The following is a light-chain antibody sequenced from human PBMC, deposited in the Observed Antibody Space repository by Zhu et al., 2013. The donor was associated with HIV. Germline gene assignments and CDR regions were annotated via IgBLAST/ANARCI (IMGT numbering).Light chain of an antibody. J-gene: IGKJ3*01. Sequence: DIQLTQSPSFVSASVRDRVTITCRASQDIGRYLAWYQQRPGKAPELLVYAASTLQDGVPSRFAGRGSGTEFTLTITGLQPEDFATYYCHHVNDNPAFGPGTTVD. V-gene: IGKV1-9*01. CDR1: QDIGRY. CDR2: AAS. CDR3: HHVNDNPA.